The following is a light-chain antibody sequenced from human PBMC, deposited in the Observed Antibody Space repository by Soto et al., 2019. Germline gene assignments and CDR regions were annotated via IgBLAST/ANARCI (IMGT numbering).Light chain of an antibody. V-gene: IGKV3D-20*01. J-gene: IGKJ4*01. CDR1: QSVSSSY. CDR3: QQYGSSPLT. Sequence: EIVLTQSPATLSLSPGERATLSCGASQSVSSSYSAWYQQKPGLAPRLLIYDASSRATGIPDRFSGSGSGTDFTLTISRLEPEDFAVYYCQQYGSSPLTFGGGTKVDIK. CDR2: DAS.